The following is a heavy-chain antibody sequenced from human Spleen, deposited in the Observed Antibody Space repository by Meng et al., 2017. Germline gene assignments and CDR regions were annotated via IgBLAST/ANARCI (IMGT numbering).Heavy chain of an antibody. J-gene: IGHJ4*02. CDR3: ARGPTTMAHDFDY. CDR2: INQSGST. Sequence: QGQLPQWGAGLLKPSEPLSLTCALYGGSFSGYYWSWIRQPPGKGLEWIGEINQSGSTNYNPSLESRATISVDTSQNNLSLKLSSVTAADSAVYYCARGPTTMAHDFDYWGQGTLVTVSS. V-gene: IGHV4-34*02. CDR1: GGSFSGYY. D-gene: IGHD4-11*01.